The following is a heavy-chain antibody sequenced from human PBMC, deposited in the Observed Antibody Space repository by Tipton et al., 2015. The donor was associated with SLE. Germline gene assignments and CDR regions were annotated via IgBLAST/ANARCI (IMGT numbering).Heavy chain of an antibody. J-gene: IGHJ3*02. V-gene: IGHV4-39*07. CDR1: GFTFSSYE. Sequence: LRLSCAASGFTFSSYEMNWVRQAPGKGLEWIGSIYYSGSTYYNPSLKSRVTISVDTSKNQFSLKLSSVTAADTAVYYCARDRFLEWSYAFDIWGQGTMVTVSS. CDR3: ARDRFLEWSYAFDI. D-gene: IGHD3-3*01. CDR2: IYYSGST.